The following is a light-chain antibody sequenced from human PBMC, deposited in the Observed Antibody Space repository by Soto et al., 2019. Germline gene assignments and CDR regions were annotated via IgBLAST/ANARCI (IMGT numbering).Light chain of an antibody. CDR1: QSISRS. CDR3: HQYNSWPPGT. CDR2: DAS. J-gene: IGKJ2*01. V-gene: IGKV3-15*01. Sequence: EIVLTQSPAILSVSPGEIATLSCRASQSISRSLAWYQQKPGQAPRLLISDASTRATGIPARFSGSGSGTEFTLTISSLQSEDFALYYCHQYNSWPPGTFGQGTKVDI.